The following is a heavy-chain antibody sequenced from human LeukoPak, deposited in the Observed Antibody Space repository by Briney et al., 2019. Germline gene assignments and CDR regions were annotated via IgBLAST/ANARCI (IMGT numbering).Heavy chain of an antibody. D-gene: IGHD6-19*01. Sequence: SETLSLTCTVSGGSISTYSWTWIRQPPGKGLEWIGNIYYSGSANYNPSLKSRVTISIDTSKNQFSLKVSSVTAADTAVYYCARAHSSGWPHMFDPWGQGTLVTVPS. V-gene: IGHV4-59*01. CDR3: ARAHSSGWPHMFDP. J-gene: IGHJ5*02. CDR1: GGSISTYS. CDR2: IYYSGSA.